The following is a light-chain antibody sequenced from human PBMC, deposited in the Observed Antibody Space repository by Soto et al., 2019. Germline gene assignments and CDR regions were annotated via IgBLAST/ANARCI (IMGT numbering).Light chain of an antibody. CDR2: DAS. CDR1: QDISNY. V-gene: IGKV1-33*01. Sequence: DIQMTQSPSSLSASVGDRVTITCQANQDISNYLNWYQQKPGKAPKLLIYDASNLEIGVPSRFSGSRSGTDFTFTISSLQPEDIATYYCQQYDNHRTFGQGTKVEIK. J-gene: IGKJ1*01. CDR3: QQYDNHRT.